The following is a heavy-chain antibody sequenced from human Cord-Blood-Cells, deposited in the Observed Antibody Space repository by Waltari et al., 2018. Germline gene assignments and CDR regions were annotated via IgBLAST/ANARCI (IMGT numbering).Heavy chain of an antibody. CDR3: ARDSGSGYPNDAFDI. Sequence: QVQLVQSGAEVKKPGSSVQVSCKATGGTFRSYAITWVRQAPGQGLEWMGRIIPILGIANYAQKFQGRVTITADKSTSTAYMELSSLRSEDTAVYYCARDSGSGYPNDAFDIWGQGTMVTVSS. CDR2: IIPILGIA. V-gene: IGHV1-69*09. D-gene: IGHD3-3*01. CDR1: GGTFRSYA. J-gene: IGHJ3*02.